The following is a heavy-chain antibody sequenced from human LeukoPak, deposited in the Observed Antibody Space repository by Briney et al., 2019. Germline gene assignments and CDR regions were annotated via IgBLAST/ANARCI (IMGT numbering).Heavy chain of an antibody. CDR2: INPRGST. CDR3: ARGATVTDFDY. Sequence: ASVKVSCKASGYTFTSYYMHWVRQAPGQGLEWMRIINPRGSTTYAQKFQGRVTMTRDTSTSTVYMELSSLRSEDTAVYYCARGATVTDFDYWGQGTLVTVSS. J-gene: IGHJ4*02. V-gene: IGHV1-46*01. D-gene: IGHD4-17*01. CDR1: GYTFTSYY.